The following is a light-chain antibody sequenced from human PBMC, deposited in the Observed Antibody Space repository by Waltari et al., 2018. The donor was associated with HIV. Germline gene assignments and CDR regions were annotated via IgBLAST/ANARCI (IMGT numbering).Light chain of an antibody. J-gene: IGKJ1*01. CDR2: GAF. CDR3: QQFGASHWT. Sequence: VLPQSPETLFLSPGERATLSCRASQGVSITYLAWYQQRPGQPPRLLSYGAFNRASGIPDRFSGSGSGTDFTLTIDRVEPEDFAVYYCQQFGASHWTFGQGTKVE. V-gene: IGKV3-20*01. CDR1: QGVSITY.